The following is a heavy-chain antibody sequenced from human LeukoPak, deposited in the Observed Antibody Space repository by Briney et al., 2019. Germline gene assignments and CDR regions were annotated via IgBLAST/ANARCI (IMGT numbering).Heavy chain of an antibody. J-gene: IGHJ3*02. Sequence: SETLSLTCAVSGGSISSGNWWSWVRPTPGKGLEWIGEIYHSGSTYYNPSLKSRVTMSVDTSNNQFSLNLNSVTAADTAVYYCARIIAASQDVFNIWGQGTMVTVSS. D-gene: IGHD6-6*01. CDR3: ARIIAASQDVFNI. CDR2: IYHSGST. V-gene: IGHV4-4*02. CDR1: GGSISSGNW.